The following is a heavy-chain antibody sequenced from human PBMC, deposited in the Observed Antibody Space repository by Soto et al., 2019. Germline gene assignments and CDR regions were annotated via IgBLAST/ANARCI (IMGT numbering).Heavy chain of an antibody. CDR2: IWYDGSNK. J-gene: IGHJ4*02. D-gene: IGHD6-19*01. V-gene: IGHV3-33*01. CDR3: ARSAVAGMVGYFDY. CDR1: GFTFSSYG. Sequence: GGSLRLSCAASGFTFSSYGMHWARQAPGKGLEWVAVIWYDGSNKYYADSVKGRFTISRDNSKNTLYLQMNSLRAEDTAVYYCARSAVAGMVGYFDYWGQGTLVTVSS.